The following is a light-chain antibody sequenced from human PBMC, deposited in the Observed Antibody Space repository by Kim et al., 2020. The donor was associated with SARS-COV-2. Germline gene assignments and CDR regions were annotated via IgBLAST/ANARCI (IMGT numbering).Light chain of an antibody. V-gene: IGKV3-20*01. J-gene: IGKJ1*01. Sequence: EIVLTQSPDTLSSSPGERATLSCRASQSVSNSFLAWYQQKPGQAPRLLIYGASSRASGIPDRFSGSGSGTDFTLTISRLEPEDFAVYYCQQYGSSPRTFGQGTKVDIK. CDR1: QSVSNSF. CDR3: QQYGSSPRT. CDR2: GAS.